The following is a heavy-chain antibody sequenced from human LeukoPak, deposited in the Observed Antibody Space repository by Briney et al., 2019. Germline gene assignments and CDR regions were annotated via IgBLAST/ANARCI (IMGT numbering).Heavy chain of an antibody. V-gene: IGHV4-59*01. CDR1: GGSISSYY. J-gene: IGHJ4*02. Sequence: PSETLSLTCTVSGGSISSYYWSWIPQPPGKGLEWIGYIYYSGSTNYNPSLKSRVTISVDTSKNQFSLKLSSVTAADTAVYYCARDDGDYEHSLDYWGQGTLVTVSS. D-gene: IGHD4-17*01. CDR3: ARDDGDYEHSLDY. CDR2: IYYSGST.